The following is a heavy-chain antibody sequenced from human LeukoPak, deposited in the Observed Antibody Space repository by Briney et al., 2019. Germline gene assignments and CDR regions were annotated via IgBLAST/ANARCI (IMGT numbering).Heavy chain of an antibody. CDR3: AREIGYGDYVNYFDY. V-gene: IGHV3-21*01. D-gene: IGHD4-17*01. J-gene: IGHJ4*02. CDR2: ISSSSSYI. Sequence: GGSLRLSCLASVFTFSSYSMNWVRQAPGKGLEWVSSISSSSSYIYYADSVKGRFTISRDNAKNSLYLQMNSLRAEDTAVYYCAREIGYGDYVNYFDYWGQGTLVTVSS. CDR1: VFTFSSYS.